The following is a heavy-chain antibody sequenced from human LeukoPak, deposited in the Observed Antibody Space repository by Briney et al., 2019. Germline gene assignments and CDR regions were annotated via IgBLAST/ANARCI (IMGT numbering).Heavy chain of an antibody. CDR3: ASTGYSSSWNNWFDP. Sequence: GASVKVSCKASGYTFTSYYMHWVRQAPGQGLEWMGIIYPSGGSTSYAQKFQGRVTMTRDMSTSTVYMELSSLRSEDTAVYYCASTGYSSSWNNWFDPSGQGTLVTVSS. CDR1: GYTFTSYY. J-gene: IGHJ5*02. D-gene: IGHD6-13*01. CDR2: IYPSGGST. V-gene: IGHV1-46*01.